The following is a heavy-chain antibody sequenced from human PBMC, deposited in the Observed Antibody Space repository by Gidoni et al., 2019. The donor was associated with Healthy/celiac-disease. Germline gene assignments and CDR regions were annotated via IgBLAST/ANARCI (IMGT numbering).Heavy chain of an antibody. D-gene: IGHD3-10*01. J-gene: IGHJ4*02. Sequence: QLQLQESGPGLVKPSETLSLTCTVSGGSISSSSYYWGWIRQPPGKGLEWIGSIYYSGSTYYNPSLKSRVTISVDTSKNQFSLKLSSVTAADTAVYYCARLSRLLLNRETFDYWGQGTLVTVSS. CDR1: GGSISSSSYY. CDR3: ARLSRLLLNRETFDY. CDR2: IYYSGST. V-gene: IGHV4-39*01.